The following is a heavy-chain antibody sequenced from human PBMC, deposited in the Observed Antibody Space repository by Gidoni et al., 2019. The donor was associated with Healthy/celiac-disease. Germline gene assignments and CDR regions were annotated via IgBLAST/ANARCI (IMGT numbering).Heavy chain of an antibody. J-gene: IGHJ3*02. V-gene: IGHV2-26*01. CDR2: IFSNDEK. CDR3: ARTLPVGATYVDAFDI. CDR1: GFSLSNARMG. D-gene: IGHD1-26*01. Sequence: QVTLKESGPVLVKPTETLTLTCTVSGFSLSNARMGVSWIRQPPGKALEWLAHIFSNDEKSYSTSLKSRLTISKDTSKSQVVLTMTNMDPVDTATYYCARTLPVGATYVDAFDIWGQGTMVTVSS.